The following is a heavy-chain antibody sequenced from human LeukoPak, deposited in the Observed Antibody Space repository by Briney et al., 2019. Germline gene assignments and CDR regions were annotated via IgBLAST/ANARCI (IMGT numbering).Heavy chain of an antibody. CDR3: ARADYDSSAYYADF. J-gene: IGHJ4*02. CDR2: ISSDGGSP. CDR1: GFTFNNHP. V-gene: IGHV3-64*02. D-gene: IGHD3-22*01. Sequence: GGSLRLSCTASGFTFNNHPMHWVRQAPGKGLEYVSAISSDGGSPYYADSVKGRFTISRDNSENTLYLQMGGLRAEDMAVYYCARADYDSSAYYADFWGQGTLVTVSS.